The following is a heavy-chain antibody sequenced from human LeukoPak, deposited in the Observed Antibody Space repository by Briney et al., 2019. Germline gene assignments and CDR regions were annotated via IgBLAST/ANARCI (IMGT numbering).Heavy chain of an antibody. Sequence: ASETLSLTCAVYGGSFSGYYWSWLRQPPGKGLEWVGEINHSGSTNYNPSLKSRVTISVDTSKNQFSLKLSSVTAADTAVYYCARIGTSIWYSQYNWFDPWGQGTLVTVSS. V-gene: IGHV4-34*01. CDR2: INHSGST. CDR3: ARIGTSIWYSQYNWFDP. D-gene: IGHD6-13*01. CDR1: GGSFSGYY. J-gene: IGHJ5*02.